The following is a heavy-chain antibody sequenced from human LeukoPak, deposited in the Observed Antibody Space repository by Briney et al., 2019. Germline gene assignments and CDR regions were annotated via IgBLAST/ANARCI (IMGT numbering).Heavy chain of an antibody. J-gene: IGHJ4*02. CDR3: ARGLEKGYSYGIDY. D-gene: IGHD5-18*01. CDR1: GFTFDDYA. V-gene: IGHV3-9*01. Sequence: PGRSLRLSCAASGFTFDDYAMHWVRQAPGKGLEWVSGISWNSGTIDHADSVKGRFTISRDNAKDSLYLQMNSLRTDGTALYYCARGLEKGYSYGIDYWGQGTLVTVSS. CDR2: ISWNSGTI.